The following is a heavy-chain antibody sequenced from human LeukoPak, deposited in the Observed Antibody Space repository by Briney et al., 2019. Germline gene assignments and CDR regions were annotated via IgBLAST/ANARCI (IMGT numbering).Heavy chain of an antibody. J-gene: IGHJ3*02. Sequence: AGSLTLTCGGSGFTFNSYSMNWVRQAPGKGLEWVASIIGSGSEMFYADSLKGRFTISRDNSKNSLYLQMNSLRVEDTAVYYCAKVQSDIVGAMIFSLNIWGQGTMVSVSS. CDR2: IIGSGSEM. CDR1: GFTFNSYS. V-gene: IGHV3-21*06. CDR3: AKVQSDIVGAMIFSLNI. D-gene: IGHD1-26*01.